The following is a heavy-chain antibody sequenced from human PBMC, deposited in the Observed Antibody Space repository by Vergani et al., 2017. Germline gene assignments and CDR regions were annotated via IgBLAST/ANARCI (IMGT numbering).Heavy chain of an antibody. D-gene: IGHD2-2*02. V-gene: IGHV1-2*02. CDR1: GYPFTAYY. J-gene: IGHJ6*03. CDR3: ARAGRCSSTSCYKFVDYYYYMDF. CDR2: INPNTGDT. Sequence: QVQLMQSGAEVKKPGASVKVSCKASGYPFTAYYIHWMRQAPGQGLEWMGWINPNTGDTIYAQKFHGRVTMTRDTSISTVYMEVTGLRSDDTAVYYCARAGRCSSTSCYKFVDYYYYMDFWGKGTTVTVSS.